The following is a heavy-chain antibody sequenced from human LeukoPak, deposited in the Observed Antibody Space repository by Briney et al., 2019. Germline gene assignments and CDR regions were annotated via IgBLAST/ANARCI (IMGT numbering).Heavy chain of an antibody. V-gene: IGHV3-21*01. Sequence: GGSLRLSCAASGFTFSSYSMNWVRQAPGKRLEWVSSISSSSSYIYYADSVKGRFTISRDNAKNPLYLQMNSLRAEDTAVYYCARGERGLYCSSTSCYPVLGGQGTLVTVSS. D-gene: IGHD2-2*01. CDR1: GFTFSSYS. CDR2: ISSSSSYI. J-gene: IGHJ4*02. CDR3: ARGERGLYCSSTSCYPVL.